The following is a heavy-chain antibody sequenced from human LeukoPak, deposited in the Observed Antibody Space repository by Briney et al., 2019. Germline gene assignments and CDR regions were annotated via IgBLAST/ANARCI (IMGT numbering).Heavy chain of an antibody. CDR2: IQYSGST. J-gene: IGHJ4*02. CDR3: AREDAKRYSGSYLDY. V-gene: IGHV4-59*01. Sequence: SETLSLTCAVYGGSFSGYYWSWIRQPPGKGLEWIGYIQYSGSTNYNPSLKSRVTISVDTSKIQFSLKVSSVTAADTAVYYCAREDAKRYSGSYLDYWGQGTLVTVSS. CDR1: GGSFSGYY. D-gene: IGHD1-26*01.